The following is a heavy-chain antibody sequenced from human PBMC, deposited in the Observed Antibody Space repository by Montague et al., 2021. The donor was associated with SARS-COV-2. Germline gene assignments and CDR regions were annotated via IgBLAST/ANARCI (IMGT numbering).Heavy chain of an antibody. V-gene: IGHV4-4*02. D-gene: IGHD6-13*01. CDR1: GASVISINC. CDR2: IHHTGIT. CDR3: ASHPVFQQLYS. J-gene: IGHJ4*02. Sequence: SETLSLTCAVSGASVISINCLTWVLQPPGSVLLWIAEIHHTGITNFNPSLRSRVSISLDTSRNQFSLTLNSVTAADTAIYYCASHPVFQQLYSWGQGTMVSVSS.